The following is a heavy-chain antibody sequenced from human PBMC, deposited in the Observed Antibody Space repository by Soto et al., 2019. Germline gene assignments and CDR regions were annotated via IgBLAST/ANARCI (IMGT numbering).Heavy chain of an antibody. CDR2: IWHDGSQK. Sequence: QVQLVESGGGVVQPGRSLTLSCAASEFTFSSHGMHWVRQAPGKGLEWVAVIWHDGSQKYYGRSVKGRFTISRDNSRNTLYLQMNNLRAEDTAMYYCAFKGEEYFQNWGQGTLVIVSS. J-gene: IGHJ1*01. D-gene: IGHD3-16*01. V-gene: IGHV3-33*03. CDR1: EFTFSSHG. CDR3: AFKGEEYFQN.